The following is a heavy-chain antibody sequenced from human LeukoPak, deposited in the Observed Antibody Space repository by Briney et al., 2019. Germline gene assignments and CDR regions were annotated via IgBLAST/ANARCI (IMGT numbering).Heavy chain of an antibody. CDR1: GGSFSPYY. D-gene: IGHD3-22*01. J-gene: IGHJ6*03. CDR3: ARGVKFDYYYYMDV. V-gene: IGHV4-59*01. Sequence: PSETLSLTCTVSGGSFSPYYWSWIRQSPGKGLEWIAYTHYSGRTNYNPSLKSRVTISVDMSKKQFSLKLGSVTAADTAVYYCARGVKFDYYYYMDVWGKGTTVTVSS. CDR2: THYSGRT.